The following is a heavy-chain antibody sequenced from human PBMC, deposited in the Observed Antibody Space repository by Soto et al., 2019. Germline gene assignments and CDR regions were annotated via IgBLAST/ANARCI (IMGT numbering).Heavy chain of an antibody. J-gene: IGHJ3*01. V-gene: IGHV3-30*18. D-gene: IGHD5-18*01. Sequence: QVQLVQSGGGVVQAGRSLRLSCAASGFTFRTYGMHWVRQAPGNGLEWVAVISDDGKNKYNLASVEGRFTISRDNSQNMLFLQMYGLRTEDTAVYYCAKGGGYTSGTNDAFDFLGPGTMVTVSS. CDR1: GFTFRTYG. CDR2: ISDDGKNK. CDR3: AKGGGYTSGTNDAFDF.